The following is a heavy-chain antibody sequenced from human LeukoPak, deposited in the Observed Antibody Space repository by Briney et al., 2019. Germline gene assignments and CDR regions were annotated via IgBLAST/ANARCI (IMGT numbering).Heavy chain of an antibody. D-gene: IGHD7-27*01. CDR3: ARDGFWGNAFDI. Sequence: SETLSLTCTVSGGSISSFYWSWIRQPPGKGLEWIGYIYYSGSTNYNPSLKSRVTISVDTSMNQFSLKLGSVTAADTAVYYCARDGFWGNAFDIWGQGTMVTVSS. CDR2: IYYSGST. CDR1: GGSISSFY. V-gene: IGHV4-59*01. J-gene: IGHJ3*02.